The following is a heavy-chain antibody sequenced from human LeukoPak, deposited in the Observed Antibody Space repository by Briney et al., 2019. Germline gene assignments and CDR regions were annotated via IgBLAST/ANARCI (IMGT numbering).Heavy chain of an antibody. J-gene: IGHJ4*02. D-gene: IGHD3-3*01. CDR1: GFTFSGYW. CDR2: ISGSGGST. CDR3: AKVRDFWSGYYPLLLFDY. Sequence: GGSLRLSCAGSGFTFSGYWMHWVRQAPGKGLEWVSAISGSGGSTYYADSVKGRFTISRDNSKNTLYLQMNSLRAEDTAVYYCAKVRDFWSGYYPLLLFDYWGQGTLVTVSS. V-gene: IGHV3-23*01.